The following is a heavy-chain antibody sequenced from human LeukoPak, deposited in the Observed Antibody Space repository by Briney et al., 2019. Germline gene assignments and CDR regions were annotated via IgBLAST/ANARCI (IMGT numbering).Heavy chain of an antibody. Sequence: PSETLSLTCTVSGGSISSSTYYWGWIRQPPGKGLEWVGSIYYSGSTYYNPSLKSRVTISVDTSKNQFSLKLSSVTAADTAVYYCAKPCQWELLEYFDYWGQGTLVTVSS. CDR1: GGSISSSTYY. J-gene: IGHJ4*02. CDR3: AKPCQWELLEYFDY. D-gene: IGHD1-26*01. V-gene: IGHV4-39*01. CDR2: IYYSGST.